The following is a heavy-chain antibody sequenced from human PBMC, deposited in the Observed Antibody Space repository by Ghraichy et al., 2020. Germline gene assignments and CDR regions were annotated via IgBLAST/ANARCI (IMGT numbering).Heavy chain of an antibody. CDR2: INTGTTI. Sequence: GGSLRLSCAASGFTFSNYDMNWVRQPPGKGLEWVSYINTGTTIYYADSVKGRFTISRDNAKNSLYLQMNSLRAEDTAVYYCAREYYCSGGSCYSRPDAFEIWGRGTMVTVSS. D-gene: IGHD2-15*01. V-gene: IGHV3-48*03. CDR3: AREYYCSGGSCYSRPDAFEI. CDR1: GFTFSNYD. J-gene: IGHJ3*02.